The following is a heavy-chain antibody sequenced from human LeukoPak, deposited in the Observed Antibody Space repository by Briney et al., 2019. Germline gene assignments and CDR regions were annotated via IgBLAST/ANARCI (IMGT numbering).Heavy chain of an antibody. CDR2: IYTSGST. J-gene: IGHJ4*02. V-gene: IGHV4-61*02. D-gene: IGHD6-19*01. Sequence: SETLSLTCTVSGGSISSGSYYWSWIRQPAGKGLEWFGRIYTSGSTNYNPSLKSRVTISVDTSKNQFSLKLSSVTAAGTAVYYCARDHEWLGLDYWGQGTLVTVSS. CDR3: ARDHEWLGLDY. CDR1: GGSISSGSYY.